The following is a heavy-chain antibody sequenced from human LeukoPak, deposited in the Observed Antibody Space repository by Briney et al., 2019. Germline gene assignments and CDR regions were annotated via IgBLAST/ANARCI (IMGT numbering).Heavy chain of an antibody. CDR3: ATAPLLSDYYYYMDV. CDR1: GFTFSRYG. CDR2: ISYDGGIK. J-gene: IGHJ6*03. D-gene: IGHD1-14*01. V-gene: IGHV3-30*03. Sequence: GGSLRLSCAASGFTFSRYGIHWVRQAPGKGLEWVAVISYDGGIKYYADSVKGRFTISRDNSKNTLYLEMNSLGAEDTAAYYCATAPLLSDYYYYMDVWGKGTTVTISS.